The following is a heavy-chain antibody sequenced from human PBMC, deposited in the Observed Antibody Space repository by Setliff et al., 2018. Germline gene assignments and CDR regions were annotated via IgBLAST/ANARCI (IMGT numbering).Heavy chain of an antibody. CDR3: ASRGSDGDYAFDY. J-gene: IGHJ4*02. CDR2: INPNSGGT. Sequence: GASVKVSCKASGYTFTGYYMHWVRQAPGQGLEWMGWINPNSGGTNYAQKFQGWVTMTRDTSISTAYMELSRLRSDDTAVYYCASRGSDGDYAFDYWGQGTLVTVSS. V-gene: IGHV1-2*04. CDR1: GYTFTGYY. D-gene: IGHD4-17*01.